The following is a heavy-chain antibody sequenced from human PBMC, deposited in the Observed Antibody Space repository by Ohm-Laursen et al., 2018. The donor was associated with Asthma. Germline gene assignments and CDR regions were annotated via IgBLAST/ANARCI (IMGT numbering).Heavy chain of an antibody. D-gene: IGHD5-24*01. V-gene: IGHV3-23*01. J-gene: IGHJ4*02. Sequence: SLRLSCSASGFTFSTYAMNWVRQAPGQGLEWVSVISGSGGTTYYADSVEGRFTISRDNSRNSLYLQMNSLRAEDTAVYYCARGSRWLQFSVIDYWGQGTLVTVSS. CDR3: ARGSRWLQFSVIDY. CDR2: ISGSGGTT. CDR1: GFTFSTYA.